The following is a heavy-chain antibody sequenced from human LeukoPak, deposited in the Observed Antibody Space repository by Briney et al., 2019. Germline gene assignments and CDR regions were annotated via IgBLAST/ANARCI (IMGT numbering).Heavy chain of an antibody. J-gene: IGHJ4*02. V-gene: IGHV4-59*06. CDR3: ARTSMVRGVIIN. Sequence: SETLSLTCTVSGGSISSYYWSWIRQHPGKGLEWIGYIYYSGSTYYNPSLKSRVTISVDTSKNQFSLKLSSVTAADTAVYYCARTSMVRGVIINWGQGTLVTVSS. CDR2: IYYSGST. CDR1: GGSISSYY. D-gene: IGHD3-10*01.